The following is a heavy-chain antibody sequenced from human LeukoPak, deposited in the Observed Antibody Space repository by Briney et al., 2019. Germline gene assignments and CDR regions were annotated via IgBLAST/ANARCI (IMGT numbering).Heavy chain of an antibody. J-gene: IGHJ4*02. CDR2: ILYDGSNK. CDR1: GFTFNSYA. V-gene: IGHV3-30*03. Sequence: GGSLRLSCAASGFTFNSYAMHWVRQAPGKGLEWVAVILYDGSNKYYADSVKGRFTISRDNSKNTLYLQMNSLRAEDTAVYYCARGQLYYDSSGFDYWGQGTLVTVSS. D-gene: IGHD3-22*01. CDR3: ARGQLYYDSSGFDY.